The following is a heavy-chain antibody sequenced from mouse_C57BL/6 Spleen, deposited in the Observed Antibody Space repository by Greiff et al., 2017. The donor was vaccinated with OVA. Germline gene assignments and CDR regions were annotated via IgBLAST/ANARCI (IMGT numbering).Heavy chain of an antibody. Sequence: EVKLVESGGGLVKPGGSLKLSCAASGFTFSSYAMSWVRQTPEKRLEWVATISDGGSYTYYPDTVKGRFTISRDNAKNNLYLQMSHLKSEDTAMYYCARDGGYGNYLDWYFDVWGTGTTVTVSS. CDR1: GFTFSSYA. D-gene: IGHD2-1*01. J-gene: IGHJ1*03. V-gene: IGHV5-4*01. CDR3: ARDGGYGNYLDWYFDV. CDR2: ISDGGSYT.